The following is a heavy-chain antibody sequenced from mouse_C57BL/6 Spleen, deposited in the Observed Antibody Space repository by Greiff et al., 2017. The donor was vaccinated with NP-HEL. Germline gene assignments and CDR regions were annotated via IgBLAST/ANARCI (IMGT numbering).Heavy chain of an antibody. Sequence: QVHVKQSGAELAKPGASVKLSCKASGYTFTSYWMHWVKQRPGQGLEWIGYINPSSGYTKYNQKFKDKATLTADKSSSTAYMQLSSLTYEDSAVYYCARSGDGSYWYFDVWGTGTTVTVSS. V-gene: IGHV1-7*01. CDR3: ARSGDGSYWYFDV. D-gene: IGHD2-3*01. CDR1: GYTFTSYW. J-gene: IGHJ1*03. CDR2: INPSSGYT.